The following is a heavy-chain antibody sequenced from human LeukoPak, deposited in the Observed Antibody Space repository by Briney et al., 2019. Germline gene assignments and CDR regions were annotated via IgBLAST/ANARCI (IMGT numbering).Heavy chain of an antibody. J-gene: IGHJ4*02. D-gene: IGHD1-26*01. CDR3: ARVLEVGATPLGY. CDR1: GFTFSDYY. Sequence: GGSLRLSCAASGFTFSDYYMSWIRQAPGKGLEWVSAISGSGGSTYYADSVKGRFTISRDNSKNTLYLQMNSLRAEDTAVYYCARVLEVGATPLGYWGQGTLVTVSS. CDR2: ISGSGGST. V-gene: IGHV3-23*01.